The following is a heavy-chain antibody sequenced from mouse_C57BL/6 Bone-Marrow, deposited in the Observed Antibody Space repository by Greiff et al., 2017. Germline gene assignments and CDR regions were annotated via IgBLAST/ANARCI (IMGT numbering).Heavy chain of an antibody. CDR3: ARRGYYYGSSPFAY. Sequence: QVQLQQPGAELVKPGASVKLSCKASGYTFTSYWMHWVKQRPGQGLEWIGMIHPNSGSTNYNEKFKSKATLTVDESSSTAYMQLSSLTSEDSAVYYCARRGYYYGSSPFAYWGQGTLVTVSA. D-gene: IGHD1-1*01. J-gene: IGHJ3*01. CDR1: GYTFTSYW. V-gene: IGHV1-64*01. CDR2: IHPNSGST.